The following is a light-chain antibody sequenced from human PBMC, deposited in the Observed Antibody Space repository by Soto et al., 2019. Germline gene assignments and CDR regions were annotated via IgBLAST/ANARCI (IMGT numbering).Light chain of an antibody. V-gene: IGLV2-14*01. Sequence: QSVVTQHASLSGSPGRSITISCTGTISDVGNYKYVSWYQQHPGKAPKLMIYEVSNRPSGVSNRFSGSKSGNTASLTISGLQAEDETDYYCFSYTSSGTYVFGTGTKVTVL. CDR1: ISDVGNYKY. J-gene: IGLJ1*01. CDR2: EVS. CDR3: FSYTSSGTYV.